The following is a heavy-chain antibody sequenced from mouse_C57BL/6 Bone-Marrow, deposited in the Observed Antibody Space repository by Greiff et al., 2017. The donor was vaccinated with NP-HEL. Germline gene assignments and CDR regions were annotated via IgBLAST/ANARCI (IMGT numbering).Heavy chain of an antibody. D-gene: IGHD2-4*01. V-gene: IGHV1-26*01. CDR2: INPNNGGT. CDR1: GYTFTDYY. Sequence: EVQLQQSGPELVKPGASVKISCKASGYTFTDYYMNWVKQSHGKSLEWIGDINPNNGGTSYNQKFKGKATLTVDKSSSTAYMELRSLTSEDSAVYYCARGGGDYDWFAYWGQGTLVTVSA. CDR3: ARGGGDYDWFAY. J-gene: IGHJ3*01.